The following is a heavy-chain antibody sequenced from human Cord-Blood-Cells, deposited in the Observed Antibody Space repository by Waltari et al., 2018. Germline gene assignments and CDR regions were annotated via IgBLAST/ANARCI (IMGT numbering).Heavy chain of an antibody. Sequence: EVQLVESGGGLVKPGGSLRLSCAASGFTFSSYSMNWVRQAPGTGLECVSSISSSSSYIYYADSVKGRFTISRDNAKNSLYLQMNSLRAEDSAVYYCARDGYYGSGSYSVNYFDYWGQGTLVTVSS. V-gene: IGHV3-21*01. CDR3: ARDGYYGSGSYSVNYFDY. J-gene: IGHJ4*02. CDR1: GFTFSSYS. CDR2: ISSSSSYI. D-gene: IGHD3-10*01.